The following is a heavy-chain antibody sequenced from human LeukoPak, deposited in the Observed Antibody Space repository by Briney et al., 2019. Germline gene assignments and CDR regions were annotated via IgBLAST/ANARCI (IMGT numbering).Heavy chain of an antibody. D-gene: IGHD3-10*01. CDR1: GGSISRYY. J-gene: IGHJ4*02. Sequence: PSEILSLTCTVSGGSISRYYWSWIRQPAGKGLQWIGRIYTSGSTNYNPSLKSRVTMSVDTSKNQFSLKLSSVTAADTAVYYCARAGGGGSGSYYGVFVYWGQGTLVTVSS. CDR3: ARAGGGGSGSYYGVFVY. V-gene: IGHV4-4*07. CDR2: IYTSGST.